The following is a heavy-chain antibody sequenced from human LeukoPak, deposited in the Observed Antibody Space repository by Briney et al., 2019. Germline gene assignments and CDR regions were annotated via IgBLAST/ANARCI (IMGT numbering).Heavy chain of an antibody. CDR3: ARGRPSRFGELPSPGY. CDR1: GFTFSSYA. Sequence: GGSLRLSCAASGFTFSSYAMHWVRQAPGKGPEWVAVISYDGSNKYYADSVKGRFTISRDNSKNTLYLQMNSLRAEDTAVYYCARGRPSRFGELPSPGYWGQGTLVTVSS. J-gene: IGHJ4*02. CDR2: ISYDGSNK. V-gene: IGHV3-30-3*01. D-gene: IGHD3-10*02.